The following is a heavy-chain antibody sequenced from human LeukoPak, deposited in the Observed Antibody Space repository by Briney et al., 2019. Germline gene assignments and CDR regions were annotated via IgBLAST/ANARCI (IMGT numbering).Heavy chain of an antibody. J-gene: IGHJ5*02. CDR3: ARGKGYCSSTSCPFWFDP. CDR1: GYSFTSYW. Sequence: GESLKISCKGSGYSFTSYWIGWVRQLPGKGLEWMGIIYPGDSDTRHSPSFQGQVTISADKSISTAYLQWSSLKASDTAMYYCARGKGYCSSTSCPFWFDPWGQGTLVTVSS. CDR2: IYPGDSDT. V-gene: IGHV5-51*01. D-gene: IGHD2-2*01.